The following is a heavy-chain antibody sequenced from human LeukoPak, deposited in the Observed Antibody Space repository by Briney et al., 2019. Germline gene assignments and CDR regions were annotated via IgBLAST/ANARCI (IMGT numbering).Heavy chain of an antibody. CDR2: IRYDGSNK. Sequence: GGSLRLSCAASGFTFSSYSMNWVRQAPGKGLEWVAFIRYDGSNKYYADSVKGRFTISRDNSKNTLYLQMNSLRAEDTAVYYCARELAVPYYYYYMDVWGKGTTVTISS. CDR3: ARELAVPYYYYYMDV. D-gene: IGHD6-19*01. V-gene: IGHV3-30*02. J-gene: IGHJ6*03. CDR1: GFTFSSYS.